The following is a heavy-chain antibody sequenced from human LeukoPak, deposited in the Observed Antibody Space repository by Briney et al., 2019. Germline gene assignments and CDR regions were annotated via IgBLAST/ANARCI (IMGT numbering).Heavy chain of an antibody. CDR1: GYSFTSYC. J-gene: IGHJ3*02. CDR2: ISAYNGNT. D-gene: IGHD3-9*01. Sequence: GSVKVSCKASGYSFTSYCISWVRQAPGQGLEWMGWISAYNGNTNYAQKPLGRVTMTTDTSPSTAYMELRSLRSHDTAVYYCARGNFDWLLLGALYIWGQETIVTVSS. V-gene: IGHV1-18*04. CDR3: ARGNFDWLLLGALYI.